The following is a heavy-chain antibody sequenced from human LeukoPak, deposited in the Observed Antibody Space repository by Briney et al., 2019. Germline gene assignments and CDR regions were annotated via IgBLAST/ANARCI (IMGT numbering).Heavy chain of an antibody. J-gene: IGHJ4*02. CDR2: FHYSGST. V-gene: IGHV4-39*07. CDR1: GGSITSTSHY. D-gene: IGHD6-19*01. Sequence: SETLSLTCTVSGGSITSTSHYWGWIRQPPGKDLEWIGSFHYSGSTSYNPSLRSRVTISVDTSKNQFSLKLSSVTAADTAVYYCQSGWLVQEFDYWGQGTLVTVSS. CDR3: QSGWLVQEFDY.